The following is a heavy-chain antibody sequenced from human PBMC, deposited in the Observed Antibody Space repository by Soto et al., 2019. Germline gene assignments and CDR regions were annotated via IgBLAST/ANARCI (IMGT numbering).Heavy chain of an antibody. CDR3: AKALYGGFTY. Sequence: PGGSLRLSCAAYGFTLSRFWMSWVRQAPGKGLEWVSGISGSGDSTHYADSVKGRFTVSRDNSKSMLYLQTNSLRAEDTAIYYCAKALYGGFTYWGQGTLVTVSS. J-gene: IGHJ4*02. D-gene: IGHD3-10*01. CDR2: ISGSGDST. CDR1: GFTLSRFW. V-gene: IGHV3-23*01.